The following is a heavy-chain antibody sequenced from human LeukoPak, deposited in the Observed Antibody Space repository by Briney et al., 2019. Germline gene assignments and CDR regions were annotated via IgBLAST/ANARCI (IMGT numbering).Heavy chain of an antibody. CDR1: GFTFSSYG. V-gene: IGHV3-30*03. J-gene: IGHJ3*02. CDR2: ISYDGSNK. CDR3: ARGDGKLDAFDI. Sequence: GGSLRLSCAASGFTFSSYGMHWVRQAPGKGLEWVAVISYDGSNKYYADSVKGRFTISRDNSKNTLYLQMNSLRAEDTAVYYCARGDGKLDAFDIWGQGTMVTVSS. D-gene: IGHD1-14*01.